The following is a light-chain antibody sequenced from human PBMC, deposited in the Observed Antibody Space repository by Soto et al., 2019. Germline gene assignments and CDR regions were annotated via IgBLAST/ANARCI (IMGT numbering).Light chain of an antibody. J-gene: IGLJ1*01. CDR1: KLGDKY. CDR3: QAWDSSMAV. CDR2: QDS. V-gene: IGLV3-1*01. Sequence: SYELTQPPSVSVSPGQTASITCSGDKLGDKYACWYQQKPGQSPVLVIYQDSKRPSGIPERFSGSNSGNTATLTISGTQAMDEADYYCQAWDSSMAVFGTGTKVTVL.